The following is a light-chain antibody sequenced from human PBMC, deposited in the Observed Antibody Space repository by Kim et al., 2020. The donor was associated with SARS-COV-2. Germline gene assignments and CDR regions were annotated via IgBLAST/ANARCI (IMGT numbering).Light chain of an antibody. V-gene: IGLV3-21*04. CDR3: QVWDSSSDHRV. CDR2: YDS. J-gene: IGLJ3*02. CDR1: NIGSKS. Sequence: VSVAPGKTARITCGGNNIGSKSVHWYQQKPGQAPVLVIYYDSDRPSGIPERFSGSNSGNTATLTISRVEAGDEADYSCQVWDSSSDHRVFGGGTQVAGL.